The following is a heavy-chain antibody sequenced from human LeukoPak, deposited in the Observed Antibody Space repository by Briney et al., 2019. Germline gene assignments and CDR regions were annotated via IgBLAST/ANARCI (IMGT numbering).Heavy chain of an antibody. CDR3: ARIGVREFVGAFDI. D-gene: IGHD3-10*01. J-gene: IGHJ3*02. V-gene: IGHV4-34*01. CDR1: GGSFSGYY. Sequence: SETLSLTCAVYGGSFSGYYWSWIRQPPGKGLEWIGEINHSGSTNYNPSLKSRVTISVDTSKNQFSLKLSSVTAADTAVYYCARIGVREFVGAFDIWGQGTMVTVSS. CDR2: INHSGST.